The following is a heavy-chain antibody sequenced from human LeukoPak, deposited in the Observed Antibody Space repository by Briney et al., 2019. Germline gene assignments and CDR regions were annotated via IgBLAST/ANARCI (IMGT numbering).Heavy chain of an antibody. Sequence: SETLSLTCTVSGGSISSGGYYWSWIRQPPGKGLEWIGYIYHSGSTYYNPSLKSRVTISVDRSKNQFSLKLSSVTAADTAVYYCARDLNHAFDIWGQGTMVTVSS. V-gene: IGHV4-30-2*01. CDR2: IYHSGST. CDR3: ARDLNHAFDI. J-gene: IGHJ3*02. CDR1: GGSISSGGYY.